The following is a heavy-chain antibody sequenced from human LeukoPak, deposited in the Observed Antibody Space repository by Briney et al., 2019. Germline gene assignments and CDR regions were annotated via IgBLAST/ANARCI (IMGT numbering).Heavy chain of an antibody. CDR3: ARHAHLIDEYYFDY. V-gene: IGHV4-39*01. Sequence: PSETLSLTCTVSGGSISSSSYYWGWIRQPPGKGLEWIGSIYYSGSTYYNPSLKSRVTISVDTSKNQFSLKLSSVTAADTAVYYCARHAHLIDEYYFDYWGRGTLVTVSS. J-gene: IGHJ4*02. CDR2: IYYSGST. CDR1: GGSISSSSYY.